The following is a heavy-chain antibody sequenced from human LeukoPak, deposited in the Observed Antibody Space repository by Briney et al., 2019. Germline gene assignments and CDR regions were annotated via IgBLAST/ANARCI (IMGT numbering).Heavy chain of an antibody. D-gene: IGHD3-22*01. Sequence: GGSLRLSCAASGFTFSSYSMNWVRQAPGKGLEWVSSISSSSSYIYYADSVKGRFTISRDNSKNTLYLQMNSLRAEDTAVYYCAKNPYSDYYYRYWGQGTLVTVSS. CDR2: ISSSSSYI. J-gene: IGHJ4*02. CDR1: GFTFSSYS. CDR3: AKNPYSDYYYRY. V-gene: IGHV3-21*04.